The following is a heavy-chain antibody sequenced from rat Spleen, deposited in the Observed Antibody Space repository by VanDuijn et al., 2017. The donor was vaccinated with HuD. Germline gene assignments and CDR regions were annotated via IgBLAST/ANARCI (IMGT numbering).Heavy chain of an antibody. CDR3: ARDSTYPWGYFDF. J-gene: IGHJ1*01. Sequence: QVQLKESGPGLVQPSQTLSLTCTVSGFSLTSHHVSWVRQPPGKGLEWMGVIWGNGNANYNSPLKSRLSISRDTSKSQVYLEMTSLQTEDTATYYCARDSTYPWGYFDFWGPGTMVTVSS. D-gene: IGHD1-9*01. V-gene: IGHV2-13*01. CDR1: GFSLTSHH. CDR2: IWGNGNA.